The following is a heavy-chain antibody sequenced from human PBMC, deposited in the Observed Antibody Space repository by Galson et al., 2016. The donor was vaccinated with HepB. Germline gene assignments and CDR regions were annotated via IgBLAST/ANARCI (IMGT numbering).Heavy chain of an antibody. J-gene: IGHJ4*02. V-gene: IGHV3-23*01. CDR1: EFTFTSYA. D-gene: IGHD6-6*01. CDR3: AKDRWTGQLLPHGFDY. Sequence: SLRLSCAASEFTFTSYAMSWVRQAPGKGLEWVSSINNSGGRTHYADSVKGRLTISRDNSKNTLFRQMNSLRAEDTALYYCAKDRWTGQLLPHGFDYWGQGTLVTVSS. CDR2: INNSGGRT.